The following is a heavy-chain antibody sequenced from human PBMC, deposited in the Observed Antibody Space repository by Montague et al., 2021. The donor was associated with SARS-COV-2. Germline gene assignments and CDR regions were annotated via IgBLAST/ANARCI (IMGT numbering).Heavy chain of an antibody. D-gene: IGHD3-10*01. J-gene: IGHJ6*03. V-gene: IGHV4-34*01. CDR1: GGSFSTYS. Sequence: SETLSLTCAVHGGSFSTYSWNWIRQPPGKGLEWIGEIHHGGSTNYNPSLKSRVTISADTSKNRFSLKLTSVAAADTAVYYCARLGDGVVPSPILGVGPYYSYYYVDVWGKGTTVTVSS. CDR2: IHHGGST. CDR3: ARLGDGVVPSPILGVGPYYSYYYVDV.